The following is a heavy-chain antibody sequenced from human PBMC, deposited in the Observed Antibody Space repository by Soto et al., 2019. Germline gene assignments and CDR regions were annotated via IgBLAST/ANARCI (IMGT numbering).Heavy chain of an antibody. J-gene: IGHJ4*02. Sequence: EVQLVESGGDLVQRGGSLRLSCVASGFTFSVYSMDWVRQAPGKGLEWFSYITSDTKTIKYADSVKDRFNRSRDNAKNSVYMQMNSLRDEDTAVYYCARSMEGHFDYWGQGTVVTVSS. CDR2: ITSDTKTI. CDR3: ARSMEGHFDY. V-gene: IGHV3-48*02. CDR1: GFTFSVYS. D-gene: IGHD1-1*01.